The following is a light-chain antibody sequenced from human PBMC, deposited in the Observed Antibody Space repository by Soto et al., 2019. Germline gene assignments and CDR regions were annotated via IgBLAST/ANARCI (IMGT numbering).Light chain of an antibody. Sequence: QSVLTQPPSVSAAPGQKVTISCSGSSSNIGNNYVFWYQQLPGTAPKLLIYDNDKRPSGIPDRFSGSKSGTSATLGITGLQTGDEADYYCATWDSNLSAGVFGGGTKVTVL. CDR3: ATWDSNLSAGV. CDR2: DND. J-gene: IGLJ2*01. V-gene: IGLV1-51*01. CDR1: SSNIGNNY.